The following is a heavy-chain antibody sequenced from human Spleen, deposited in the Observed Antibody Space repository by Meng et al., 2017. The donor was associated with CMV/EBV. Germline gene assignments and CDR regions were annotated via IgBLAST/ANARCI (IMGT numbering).Heavy chain of an antibody. J-gene: IGHJ4*02. V-gene: IGHV4-34*01. CDR3: ARVQGNSGYDLYYFDY. Sequence: SETLSLTCAVYGESFSGYYWSWIRQSPGKGLEWIGEINHSGNTKYNPSLKSRVTISVDTSKNQFSLKLSSVTAADTAVYYCARVQGNSGYDLYYFDYWGQGTLVTVSS. CDR2: INHSGNT. D-gene: IGHD5-12*01. CDR1: GESFSGYY.